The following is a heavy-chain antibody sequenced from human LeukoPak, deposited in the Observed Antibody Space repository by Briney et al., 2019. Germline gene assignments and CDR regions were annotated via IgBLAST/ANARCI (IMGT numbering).Heavy chain of an antibody. V-gene: IGHV4-61*02. D-gene: IGHD3-3*01. J-gene: IGHJ4*02. Sequence: PSETLSLTCTVSGGFISSGSYYWSWIRQPAGKGLEWIGRIYTSGSTNYNPSLKSRVTISVDTSKNQFSLKLSSVTAADTAVYYCARSAITIFGVVTYYFDYWGQGTLVTVSS. CDR2: IYTSGST. CDR1: GGFISSGSYY. CDR3: ARSAITIFGVVTYYFDY.